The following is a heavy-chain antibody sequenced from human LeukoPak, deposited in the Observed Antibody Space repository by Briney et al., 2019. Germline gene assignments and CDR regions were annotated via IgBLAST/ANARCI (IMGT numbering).Heavy chain of an antibody. Sequence: PSETLSLTCAVYGGSFSHYYWSWIRQPPGKGLEWVSAISGSGGSTYYADSVKGRFTISRDNSKNTLYLQMNSLRAEDTAVYYCAKGLDSSGYYGGDYWGQGTLVTVSS. CDR3: AKGLDSSGYYGGDY. CDR2: ISGSGGST. D-gene: IGHD3-22*01. J-gene: IGHJ4*02. V-gene: IGHV3-23*01. CDR1: GGSFSHYY.